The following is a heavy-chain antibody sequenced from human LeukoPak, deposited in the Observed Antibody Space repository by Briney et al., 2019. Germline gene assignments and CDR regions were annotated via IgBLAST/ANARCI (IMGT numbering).Heavy chain of an antibody. CDR2: IIPIFGTA. CDR1: GGTFSSYA. D-gene: IGHD3-22*01. V-gene: IGHV1-69*13. Sequence: SVRVSCKASGGTFSSYAISWVRQAPGQGLEWMGGIIPIFGTANYAQKFQGRVAITADESTSTAYMELSSLRSEDTAVYYCASSVYYYDSSGYSTHNWFDPWGQGTLVTVSS. J-gene: IGHJ5*02. CDR3: ASSVYYYDSSGYSTHNWFDP.